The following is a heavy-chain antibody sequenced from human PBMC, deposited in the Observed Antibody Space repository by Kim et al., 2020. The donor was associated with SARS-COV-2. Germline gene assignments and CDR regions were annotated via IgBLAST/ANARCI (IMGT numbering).Heavy chain of an antibody. CDR2: IIPIFGTA. CDR1: GGTFSSYA. D-gene: IGHD2-2*01. Sequence: SVKVSCKASGGTFSSYAISWVRQAPGQGLEWMGGIIPIFGTANYAQKFQGRVTITADESTSTAYMELSSLRSEDTAVYYCARLGEDIVVVPAADSRRLYYYGMDVWGQGTTVTVSS. J-gene: IGHJ6*02. CDR3: ARLGEDIVVVPAADSRRLYYYGMDV. V-gene: IGHV1-69*13.